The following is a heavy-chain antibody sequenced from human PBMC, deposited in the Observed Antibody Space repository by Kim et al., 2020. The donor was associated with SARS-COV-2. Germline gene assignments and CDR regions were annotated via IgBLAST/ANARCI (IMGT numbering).Heavy chain of an antibody. V-gene: IGHV3-64*01. CDR3: ARVGFSSSWYFDY. D-gene: IGHD6-13*01. CDR2: ISSDGGST. J-gene: IGHJ4*02. Sequence: GGSLRLSCVASGFSFSSYTMHWVRQAPGKGLECVSVISSDGGSTYYANSVKGRFTISRDNSKNTLYLQMGSLRAEDMAVYYCARVGFSSSWYFDYLGEGTLVTPSS. CDR1: GFSFSSYT.